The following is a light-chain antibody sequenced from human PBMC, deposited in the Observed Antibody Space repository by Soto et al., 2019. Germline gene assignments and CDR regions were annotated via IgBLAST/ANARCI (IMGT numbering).Light chain of an antibody. J-gene: IGKJ2*01. CDR2: KAS. V-gene: IGKV1-5*03. CDR3: QQYSTLYT. CDR1: QYIGDF. Sequence: DIQMTQSPSSLSASVGDRVTITCRASQYIGDFLNWYQQTPGKAPKLLIYKASSLENGVPSRFSGSGSETEFTLTISSLQPDDFATYYCQQYSTLYTFGQGTKVDIK.